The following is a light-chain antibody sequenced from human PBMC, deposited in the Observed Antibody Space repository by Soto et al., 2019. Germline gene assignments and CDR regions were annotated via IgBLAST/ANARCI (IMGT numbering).Light chain of an antibody. CDR3: QQSYSAPLT. J-gene: IGKJ4*01. Sequence: DIQITQSPSSLSASVGDRVTITCRASQTITTYLNWYQQKPGKAPKLLIYAASSLQRGVPSRFSGSGSGTDFTLTISSLQPEDFATYYCQQSYSAPLTFVGGTTVEIK. CDR2: AAS. CDR1: QTITTY. V-gene: IGKV1-39*01.